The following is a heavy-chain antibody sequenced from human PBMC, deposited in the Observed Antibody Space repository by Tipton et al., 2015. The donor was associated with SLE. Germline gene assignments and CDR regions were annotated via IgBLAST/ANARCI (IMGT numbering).Heavy chain of an antibody. CDR2: INHSGST. CDR1: DGSFSGYY. CDR3: ARVPGLERSYYYYYYMDV. D-gene: IGHD1-1*01. V-gene: IGHV4-34*01. J-gene: IGHJ6*03. Sequence: TLSLTCAVYDGSFSGYYWSWIRQPPGKGLEWIGEINHSGSTNYNPSLKSRVTISVDTSRNQFSLKLSSVTAADTAMYYCARVPGLERSYYYYYYMDVWGKGTTVTVSS.